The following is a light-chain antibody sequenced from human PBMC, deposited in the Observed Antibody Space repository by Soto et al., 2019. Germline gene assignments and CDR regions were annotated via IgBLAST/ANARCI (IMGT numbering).Light chain of an antibody. V-gene: IGKV1-6*01. CDR3: QQYNNWPPLT. CDR1: QGIRNE. Sequence: AIQMTQSPSSLSASVGDRVTITCRASQGIRNELSWFQQRPGNAPTLLISAASRLQSGVPSRFSGRGSGTDFTLTISSLQSEDFAVYYCQQYNNWPPLTFGGGTKVEIK. CDR2: AAS. J-gene: IGKJ4*01.